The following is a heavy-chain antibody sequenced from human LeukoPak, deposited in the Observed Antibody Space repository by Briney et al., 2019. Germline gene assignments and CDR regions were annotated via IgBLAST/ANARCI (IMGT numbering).Heavy chain of an antibody. J-gene: IGHJ5*02. Sequence: GGSLRLSCTVSGFTVTSTHMDWVRQAPGKGPEWVALIYDDGGTVYADSVKGRFTISRDNSKNMVYLQMNSLRPEDSAVYYCARDRAGRRSSWVEFDLWGQGTLVTVSS. V-gene: IGHV3-53*05. CDR1: GFTVTSTH. D-gene: IGHD3-10*01. CDR3: ARDRAGRRSSWVEFDL. CDR2: IYDDGGT.